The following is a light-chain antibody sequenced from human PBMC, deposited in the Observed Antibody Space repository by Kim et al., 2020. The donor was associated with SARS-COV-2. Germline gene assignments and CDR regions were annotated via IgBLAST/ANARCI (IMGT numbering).Light chain of an antibody. Sequence: LSPGEGALLLCWTGESVASIHLAWSQQKPGQAPRLLIYGTSSRHSGIPDRFSASGSGTGFTLTISSLEPEDFAVYYCQQYDRTPYSFGQGTKLEI. V-gene: IGKV3-20*01. CDR2: GTS. CDR1: ESVASIH. CDR3: QQYDRTPYS. J-gene: IGKJ2*03.